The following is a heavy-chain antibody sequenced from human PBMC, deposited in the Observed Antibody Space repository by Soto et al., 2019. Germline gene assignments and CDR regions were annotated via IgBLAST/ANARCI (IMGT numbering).Heavy chain of an antibody. CDR2: IYYSGST. CDR3: ARVMITFGGVIVAFDY. D-gene: IGHD3-16*02. Sequence: ETLSLTCTVSGGSISSYYWSWIRQPPGKGLEWIGYIYYSGSTNYNPSLKSRVTISVDTSKNQFSLKLSSVTAADTAVYYCARVMITFGGVIVAFDYWGQGTLVTVSS. CDR1: GGSISSYY. V-gene: IGHV4-59*01. J-gene: IGHJ4*02.